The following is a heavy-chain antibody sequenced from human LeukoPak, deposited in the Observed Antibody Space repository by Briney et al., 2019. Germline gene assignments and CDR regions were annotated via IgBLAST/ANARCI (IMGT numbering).Heavy chain of an antibody. CDR1: GGSISSYY. CDR3: ARREMATINYYFDY. D-gene: IGHD5-24*01. V-gene: IGHV4-59*04. CDR2: IYYSGST. J-gene: IGHJ4*02. Sequence: PSETLSLTCTVSGGSISSYYWSWIRQPPGKGLEWIGYIYYSGSTYYNPSLKSRVTISVDTSKNQFSLKLSSVTAADTAVYYCARREMATINYYFDYWGQGTLVTVSS.